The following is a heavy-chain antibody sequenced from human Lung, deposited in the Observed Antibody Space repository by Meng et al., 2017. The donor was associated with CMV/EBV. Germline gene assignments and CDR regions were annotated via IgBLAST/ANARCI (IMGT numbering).Heavy chain of an antibody. CDR2: ISSSSSYI. Sequence: SMNWVRKAPGKGLEWVSSISSSSSYIYYADSVKGRFTISRDNAKNSLYLQMNSLRAEDTAVYYCARDPLYDFWSGYSKGARGNAFDIWGQGTMVTVSS. CDR3: ARDPLYDFWSGYSKGARGNAFDI. V-gene: IGHV3-21*01. D-gene: IGHD3-3*01. CDR1: S. J-gene: IGHJ3*02.